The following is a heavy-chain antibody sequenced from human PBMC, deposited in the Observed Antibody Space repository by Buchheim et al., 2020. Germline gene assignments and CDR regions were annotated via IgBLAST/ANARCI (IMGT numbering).Heavy chain of an antibody. CDR2: ITGSGGST. CDR3: AKDPRGGGIYYSFGY. CDR1: GFTFSNYP. D-gene: IGHD1-26*01. Sequence: EVQLLESGGGLVQPGGSLRLSCAASGFTFSNYPMSWVRQAPGKGLEWVSTITGSGGSTYYVDSVKGRFTISRDTSKNTPYLQMNSLRAEDTAIYYCAKDPRGGGIYYSFGYWGQGTL. V-gene: IGHV3-23*01. J-gene: IGHJ4*02.